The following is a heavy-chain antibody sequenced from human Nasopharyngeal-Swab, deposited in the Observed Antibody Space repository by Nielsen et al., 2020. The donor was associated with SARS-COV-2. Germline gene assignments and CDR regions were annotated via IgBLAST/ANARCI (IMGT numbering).Heavy chain of an antibody. Sequence: WVRQAPGQGLEWMGWISIYNADRKYAEKFQGRVSMTTDTSTTTAFMELTSLRSEDTAVYYCARDVEEWLVVPSLSFDHWGQGTLVTVSS. V-gene: IGHV1-18*01. D-gene: IGHD5-18*01. CDR3: ARDVEEWLVVPSLSFDH. J-gene: IGHJ4*02. CDR2: ISIYNADR.